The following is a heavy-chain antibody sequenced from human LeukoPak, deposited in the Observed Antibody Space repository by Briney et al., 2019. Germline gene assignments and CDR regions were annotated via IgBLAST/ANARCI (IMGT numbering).Heavy chain of an antibody. CDR2: IIPIFGTA. CDR1: GGTFSSYA. V-gene: IGHV1-69*05. Sequence: ASXKVSCKASGGTFSSYAISWVRQAPGQGLEWMGRIIPIFGTANYAQKFQGRVTITTDESTSTAYMELSSLRSEDTAVYYCAREGYDSSGYRRGSAFDIWGQGTMVTVSS. J-gene: IGHJ3*02. CDR3: AREGYDSSGYRRGSAFDI. D-gene: IGHD3-22*01.